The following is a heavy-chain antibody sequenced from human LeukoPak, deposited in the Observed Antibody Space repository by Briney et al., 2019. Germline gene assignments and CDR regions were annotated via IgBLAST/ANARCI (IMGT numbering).Heavy chain of an antibody. CDR1: GGSVSSSGYY. J-gene: IGHJ6*03. D-gene: IGHD3-10*01. Sequence: SETLSLTCTVSGGSVSSSGYYWGWIRQPPGKGLEWIGSIHNSGGTYYNPSLNSRVTITVDASKNYFSLKLSSVTAADTAVYYCANLAAADNFYYGSRRGNYYYMDVWGKGTTVTISS. V-gene: IGHV4-39*02. CDR2: IHNSGGT. CDR3: ANLAAADNFYYGSRRGNYYYMDV.